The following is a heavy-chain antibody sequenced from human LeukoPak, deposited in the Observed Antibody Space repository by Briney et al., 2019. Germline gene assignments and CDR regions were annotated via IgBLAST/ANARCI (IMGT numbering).Heavy chain of an antibody. V-gene: IGHV4-59*08. CDR2: IYYSGST. CDR3: ARLGNWEGRRYFDY. D-gene: IGHD7-27*01. Sequence: PSETLSLTCSVSGGSTTGYSWSWIRQPPGKGLERIGYIYYSGSTNYNPSLKSRVTISVDTSKNQFSLKLSSVTAADTAVYYCARLGNWEGRRYFDYWGQGTLVTVSS. J-gene: IGHJ4*02. CDR1: GGSTTGYS.